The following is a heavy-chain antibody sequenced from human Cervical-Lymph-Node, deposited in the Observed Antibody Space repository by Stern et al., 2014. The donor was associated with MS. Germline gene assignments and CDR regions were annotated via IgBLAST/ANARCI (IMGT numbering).Heavy chain of an antibody. CDR3: ARHCAKREQCAFDY. CDR2: IYPGDSDT. V-gene: IGHV5-51*01. Sequence: VQLVQSGAEVKKPGESLKISCKGYGYSFTNYWIGWVRQVPGKGLAWMGTIYPGDSDTRYSPSLQGQVTISADKSIRTASLQWSSLKASDTAMYYCARHCAKREQCAFDYWGQGTLVTVSS. D-gene: IGHD6-19*01. J-gene: IGHJ4*02. CDR1: GYSFTNYW.